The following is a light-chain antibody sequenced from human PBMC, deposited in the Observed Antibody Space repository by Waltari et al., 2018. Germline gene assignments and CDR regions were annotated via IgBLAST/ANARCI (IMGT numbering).Light chain of an antibody. Sequence: DIHMTQSPSSLSASVGDRVSIPCRASQNIHKFLNWYQQQPGKAPKLLIYAASNLQGGVPAWFSCMGSGTDFTLTISSLQPADFATYYGRQSYSTPYTFGQGTKVEIK. V-gene: IGKV1-39*01. CDR2: AAS. CDR1: QNIHKF. J-gene: IGKJ2*01. CDR3: RQSYSTPYT.